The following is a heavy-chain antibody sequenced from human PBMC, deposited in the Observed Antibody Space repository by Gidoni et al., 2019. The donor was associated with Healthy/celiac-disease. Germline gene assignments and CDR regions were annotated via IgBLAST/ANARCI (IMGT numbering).Heavy chain of an antibody. J-gene: IGHJ6*03. Sequence: EVQLVESGGGLVQPGGSLRPSCAASGYPFAAYAMHWVRQAPGKGLEWVSGISWNSGSIGYADSVKGRFTISRDNAKNSLYLQMNSLRAEDTALYYCAKDKLRLGDYYYMDVWGKGTTVTVSS. D-gene: IGHD5-12*01. CDR2: ISWNSGSI. V-gene: IGHV3-9*01. CDR1: GYPFAAYA. CDR3: AKDKLRLGDYYYMDV.